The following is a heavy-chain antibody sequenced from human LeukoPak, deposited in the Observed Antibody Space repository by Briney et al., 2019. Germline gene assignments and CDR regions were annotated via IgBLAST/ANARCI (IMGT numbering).Heavy chain of an antibody. CDR1: GFTFSSYA. J-gene: IGHJ5*02. CDR2: INHSGST. D-gene: IGHD6-19*01. CDR3: ARGRYSSGWYIARWFDP. Sequence: PGGSLRLSCAASGFTFSSYAMAWIRQPPGKGLEWIGEINHSGSTNYNPSLKSRVTISVDTSKNQFSLKLSSVTAADTAVYYCARGRYSSGWYIARWFDPWGQGTLVTVSS. V-gene: IGHV4-34*01.